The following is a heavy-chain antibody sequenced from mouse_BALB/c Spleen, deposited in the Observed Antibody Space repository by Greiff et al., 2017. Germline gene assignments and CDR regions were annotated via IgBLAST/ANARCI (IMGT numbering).Heavy chain of an antibody. CDR3: ARVPYYYGSSYAMDY. CDR2: IDPANGNT. J-gene: IGHJ4*01. D-gene: IGHD1-1*01. Sequence: VQLQQSGAELVKPGASVKLSCTASGFNIKDTYMHWVKQRPEQGLEWIGRIDPANGNTKYDPKFQGKATITADTSSNTAYLQLSSLTSEDTAVYYCARVPYYYGSSYAMDYWGQGTSVTVSS. V-gene: IGHV14-3*02. CDR1: GFNIKDTY.